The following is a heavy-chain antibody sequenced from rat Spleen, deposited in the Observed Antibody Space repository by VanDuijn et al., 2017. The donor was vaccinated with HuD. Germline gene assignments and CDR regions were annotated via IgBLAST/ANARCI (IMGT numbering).Heavy chain of an antibody. D-gene: IGHD1-4*01. CDR2: ITYDGSST. J-gene: IGHJ3*01. CDR3: ARGTEYNLFAY. Sequence: EVQLVESGGGLVQPGRSLKLSCVASGFTFNNYWMTWIRQAPGKGLEWVATITYDGSSTYYRDSVKGRFTIARDNAKSALYLQLESRRSEDTATYYCARGTEYNLFAYWGQGTLVTVSS. CDR1: GFTFNNYW. V-gene: IGHV5-31*01.